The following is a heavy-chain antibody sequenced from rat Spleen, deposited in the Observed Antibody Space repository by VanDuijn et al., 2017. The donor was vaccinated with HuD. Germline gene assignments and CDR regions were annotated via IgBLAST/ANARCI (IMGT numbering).Heavy chain of an antibody. D-gene: IGHD1-9*01. CDR2: ISYDGGGT. CDR1: GFTFSDYY. J-gene: IGHJ2*01. V-gene: IGHV5-20*01. Sequence: EVQLAESGGGLVQPGRSLKLSCAASGFTFSDYYMAWVRQAPTKGLEWVASISYDGGGTYYRDSVKGRFTISRDNAKSSLYLQMDSLRSEDTATYYCARRHYGYTDYFDYWGQRVMVTVSS. CDR3: ARRHYGYTDYFDY.